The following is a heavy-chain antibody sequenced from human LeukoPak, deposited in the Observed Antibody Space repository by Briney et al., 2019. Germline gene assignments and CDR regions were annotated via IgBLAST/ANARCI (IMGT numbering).Heavy chain of an antibody. J-gene: IGHJ4*02. CDR1: GGSISSGDYY. CDR2: IYYSGST. V-gene: IGHV4-30-4*01. CDR3: ARERRLNDFDY. D-gene: IGHD1-1*01. Sequence: SETLSLTCTVSGGSISSGDYYWSWIRQPPGKGLEWIGYIYYSGSTYYNPSLKSRVTISVDTSKNQFSLKLSSVTAADTAVYYCARERRLNDFDYWGQGTLVTVSS.